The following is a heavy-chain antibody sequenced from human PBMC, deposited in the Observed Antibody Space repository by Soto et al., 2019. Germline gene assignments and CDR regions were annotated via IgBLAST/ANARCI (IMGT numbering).Heavy chain of an antibody. J-gene: IGHJ4*02. D-gene: IGHD4-17*01. Sequence: DVQLLESGGGLVQPGGSLRLSCAASGFSFSSYAMSWVRQAPGTGLEWVSVISGSGATTFYRESVKGRFTISRDNSKNTLYLQLNSLRAEDTALYYCAKDHGGDYGDPLYFFDYWGQGALVIVSS. V-gene: IGHV3-23*01. CDR1: GFSFSSYA. CDR2: ISGSGATT. CDR3: AKDHGGDYGDPLYFFDY.